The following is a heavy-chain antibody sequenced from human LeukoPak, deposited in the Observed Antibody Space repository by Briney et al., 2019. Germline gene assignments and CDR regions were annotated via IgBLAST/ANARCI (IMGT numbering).Heavy chain of an antibody. CDR3: ARSGGSYSTFDY. V-gene: IGHV1-18*01. CDR1: GYTFTKYA. J-gene: IGHJ4*02. Sequence: ASVKVSCKGSGYTFTKYAISWVRQAPGQGLEWMGWISAYNGNTNYAQKLQGRDTITRDTSASTAYMELSSLRSEDTAVYYCARSGGSYSTFDYWGQGTLVTVSS. D-gene: IGHD1-26*01. CDR2: ISAYNGNT.